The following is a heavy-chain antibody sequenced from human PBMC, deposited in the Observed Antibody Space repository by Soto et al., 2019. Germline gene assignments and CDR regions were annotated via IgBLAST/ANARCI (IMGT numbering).Heavy chain of an antibody. CDR1: GFTFSSYA. V-gene: IGHV3-23*01. Sequence: GGSLRLSCAASGFTFSSYAMSWVRQAPGKGLEWVSAISGSGGSTYYADSVKGRFTISRDNSKNTLYLQMNSLRAEDTAVYYCAKVRGGVAATTYYFDYWGQGTLVTVSS. CDR3: AKVRGGVAATTYYFDY. CDR2: ISGSGGST. J-gene: IGHJ4*02. D-gene: IGHD2-15*01.